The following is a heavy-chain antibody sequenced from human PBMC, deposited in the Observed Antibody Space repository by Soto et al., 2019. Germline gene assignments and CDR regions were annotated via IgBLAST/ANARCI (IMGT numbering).Heavy chain of an antibody. J-gene: IGHJ3*02. V-gene: IGHV1-18*04. CDR2: INPYNANT. CDR1: GDTFTNHG. CDR3: ARDRVAGIWGDAFDI. Sequence: AAVKVSCKTSGDTFTNHGINWVRQAPGQGLEWMGWINPYNANTNYAQKLQGRVTMTTDTSTTTAYMDLRSLTSDDTAVYYCARDRVAGIWGDAFDIWGQGTVVTVSS. D-gene: IGHD3-16*01.